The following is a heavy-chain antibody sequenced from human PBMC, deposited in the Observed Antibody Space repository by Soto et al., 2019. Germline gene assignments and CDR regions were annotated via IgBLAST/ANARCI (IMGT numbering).Heavy chain of an antibody. CDR3: ARGSSRYFDY. J-gene: IGHJ4*02. CDR1: GGSISSYY. D-gene: IGHD6-13*01. CDR2: IYYSGST. V-gene: IGHV4-59*01. Sequence: SETLSLTCTVSGGSISSYYWSWIRQPPGKGLEWIGYIYYSGSTNYNPSLKSRVTISVDTSKNQFSLKLSSVTAADTAVYYCARGSSRYFDYWGQGTLVTVSS.